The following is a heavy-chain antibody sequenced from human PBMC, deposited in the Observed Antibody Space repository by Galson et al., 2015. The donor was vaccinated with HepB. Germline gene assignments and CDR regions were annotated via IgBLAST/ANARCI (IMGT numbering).Heavy chain of an antibody. V-gene: IGHV1-18*01. J-gene: IGHJ1*01. CDR3: ARDTSYSDNSLSY. CDR1: GYTFSTYS. CDR2: ISPYNRDT. D-gene: IGHD4-17*01. Sequence: SVKVSCKASGYTFSTYSITWVRQAPGQGLEWMGWISPYNRDTKYARKFQGRVTMTTDTFTSTAYMELRSLRSDDTAFYYCARDTSYSDNSLSYWGQGTLVTVSS.